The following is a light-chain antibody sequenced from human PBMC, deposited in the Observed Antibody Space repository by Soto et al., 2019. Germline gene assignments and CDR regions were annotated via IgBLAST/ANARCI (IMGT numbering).Light chain of an antibody. V-gene: IGKV1-39*01. CDR3: QKSYSTPRT. CDR2: AAS. CDR1: QSISSY. Sequence: DIQMTHSPSSLSASVGDRVTITCRASQSISSYLNWYQQKPGKAPKLLIYAASSLQSGVPSRFSGSGSGTDFTLTISSLQPEDFATYYCQKSYSTPRTCGQGIKGDIK. J-gene: IGKJ1*01.